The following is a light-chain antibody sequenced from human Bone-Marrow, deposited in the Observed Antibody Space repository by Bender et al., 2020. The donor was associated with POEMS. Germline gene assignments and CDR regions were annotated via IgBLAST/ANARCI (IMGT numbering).Light chain of an antibody. J-gene: IGLJ1*01. CDR1: SSDVGGYNF. V-gene: IGLV2-14*01. Sequence: QSALTQPASVSGSPGQSITISCTGTSSDVGGYNFVSWYQQHPGKDPKLIIYDVSNRPSGVFNRFSGSKSCNTASLTISGSQAEDEADYYCSSYTSISTLVFGTGTKVSVL. CDR3: SSYTSISTLV. CDR2: DVS.